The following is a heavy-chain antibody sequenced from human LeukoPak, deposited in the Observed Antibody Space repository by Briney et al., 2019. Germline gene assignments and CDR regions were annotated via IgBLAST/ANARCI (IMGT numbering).Heavy chain of an antibody. CDR1: GFTVSSSY. CDR2: IYSGGNT. J-gene: IGHJ4*02. D-gene: IGHD6-13*01. V-gene: IGHV3-53*01. Sequence: PGGSLRLSCAASGFTVSSSYMSWVRQAPGKGLEYVSVIYSGGNTYYAGSVKGRFTISRANSKNTVYLQMNSLRAEDTAVYYCARLIAATGRLYFDYWGQGTLVTVSS. CDR3: ARLIAATGRLYFDY.